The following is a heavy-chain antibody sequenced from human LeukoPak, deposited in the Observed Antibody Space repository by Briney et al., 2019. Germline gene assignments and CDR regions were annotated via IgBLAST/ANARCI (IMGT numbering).Heavy chain of an antibody. Sequence: NPSETLSLTCTVSGGSISSYYWSWLRQPPGKGLEWIGYIYYSGSTNYNPSLKSRVTISVDTSKNQFSLKLSSVTAADTAVYYCARVPEDYYDSSGYYYYYYGMDVWGQGTTVTVSS. CDR2: IYYSGST. D-gene: IGHD3-22*01. CDR3: ARVPEDYYDSSGYYYYYYGMDV. J-gene: IGHJ6*02. V-gene: IGHV4-59*01. CDR1: GGSISSYY.